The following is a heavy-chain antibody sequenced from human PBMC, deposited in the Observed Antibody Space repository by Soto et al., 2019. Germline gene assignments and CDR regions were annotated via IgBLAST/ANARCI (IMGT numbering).Heavy chain of an antibody. CDR1: GXAINDYS. CDR3: VKDSYADFHRVFSTAEYFFDY. Sequence: SLRLSCTDSGXAINDYSLHWVRQGQGMGLEVVSGISWNSGNIGYADAVKGGFTIAIDDDNNSLYLQMNSLRPEDTPLYQCVKDSYADFHRVFSTAEYFFDYWGHGTLGTVSS. V-gene: IGHV3-9*01. CDR2: ISWNSGNI. J-gene: IGHJ4*01. D-gene: IGHD2-2*01.